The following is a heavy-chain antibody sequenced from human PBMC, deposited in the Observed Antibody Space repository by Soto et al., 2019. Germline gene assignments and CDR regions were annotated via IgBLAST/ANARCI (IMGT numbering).Heavy chain of an antibody. J-gene: IGHJ6*02. D-gene: IGHD2-21*01. Sequence: SETLSLTCTVSGGSISSGDYYWSWIRQPPGKGLEWIGYIYYSGSTYYNPSLKSRVTISVDMSKNQFSLKLSSVTAADTAVYYCARVIRYYYGMDVWGQGTTVTVSS. CDR1: GGSISSGDYY. CDR3: ARVIRYYYGMDV. CDR2: IYYSGST. V-gene: IGHV4-30-4*01.